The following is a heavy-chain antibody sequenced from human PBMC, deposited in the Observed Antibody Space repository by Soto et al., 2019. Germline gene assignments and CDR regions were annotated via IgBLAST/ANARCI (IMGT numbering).Heavy chain of an antibody. J-gene: IGHJ4*02. V-gene: IGHV1-46*01. CDR3: ARLMSPDSGYYDSSGYLAPLDY. D-gene: IGHD3-22*01. CDR2: INPSGGST. Sequence: QVQLVQSGAEVKKPGASVKVSCKASGYTFTSYYMHWVRQAPGQGLEWMGIINPSGGSTSYAQKFQGRVTMPRDTSTSTVYMELSSLRSEDTAVYYCARLMSPDSGYYDSSGYLAPLDYWGQGTLVTVSS. CDR1: GYTFTSYY.